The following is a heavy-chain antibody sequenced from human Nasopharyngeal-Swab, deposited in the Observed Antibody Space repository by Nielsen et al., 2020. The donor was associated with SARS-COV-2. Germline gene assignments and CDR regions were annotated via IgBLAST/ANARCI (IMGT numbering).Heavy chain of an antibody. V-gene: IGHV4-39*01. CDR3: ARAGRVRDAYTGLDV. D-gene: IGHD5-24*01. CDR1: GDSIAYSTFY. CDR2: INHNERT. Sequence: SETLSLTCTLSGDSIAYSTFYWNWIRQPPGRGLEWIGEINHNERTNYNPSLKSRVTMSVDPSTNQVSLKLNSLPATDTAVYYCARAGRVRDAYTGLDVWGQGTTVTVSS. J-gene: IGHJ6*02.